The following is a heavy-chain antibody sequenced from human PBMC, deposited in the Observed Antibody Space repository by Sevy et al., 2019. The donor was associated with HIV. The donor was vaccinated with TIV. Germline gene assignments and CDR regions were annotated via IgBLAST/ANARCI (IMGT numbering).Heavy chain of an antibody. CDR3: AKRRVQSGLSGGGANYGMDV. J-gene: IGHJ6*02. D-gene: IGHD2-8*02. CDR2: LIGGGSRT. Sequence: GGSLRLSCAASGFPFSNYAMSWVRQAPGKGLEWVSTLIGGGSRTYYADSVTGRFLISGDNSRNTLYLQMNSLRAEDTAIYYCAKRRVQSGLSGGGANYGMDVCGRGTTVTVSS. CDR1: GFPFSNYA. V-gene: IGHV3-23*01.